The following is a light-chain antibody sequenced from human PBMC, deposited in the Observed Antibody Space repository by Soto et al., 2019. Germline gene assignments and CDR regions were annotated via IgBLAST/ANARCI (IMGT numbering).Light chain of an antibody. J-gene: IGKJ3*01. CDR1: QSVSSSS. Sequence: ETVLTQSPGTLSLSPGERATLSCRASQSVSSSSLAWYQQRPGQAPRLLIYGTSSRATGIPDRFSGSGSGTDFTLIISSLEPEDFAVYYCRQRSNWPQTFGPGTKVDIK. CDR3: RQRSNWPQT. V-gene: IGKV3D-20*02. CDR2: GTS.